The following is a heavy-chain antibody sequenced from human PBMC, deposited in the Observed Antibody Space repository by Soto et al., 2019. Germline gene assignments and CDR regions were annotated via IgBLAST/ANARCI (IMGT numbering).Heavy chain of an antibody. CDR1: GGSVSSGSCY. Sequence: PSETLSLTCTVSGGSVSSGSCYWNWIRQPPGKGLEWIGYISDSGGTNYKPSLKSRVTMSVDTSKKQCSLKLSSVTAADTAVYYCARGSGSYFNYWGQGTTVIVSA. CDR2: ISDSGGT. J-gene: IGHJ4*02. V-gene: IGHV4-61*01. CDR3: ARGSGSYFNY. D-gene: IGHD3-10*01.